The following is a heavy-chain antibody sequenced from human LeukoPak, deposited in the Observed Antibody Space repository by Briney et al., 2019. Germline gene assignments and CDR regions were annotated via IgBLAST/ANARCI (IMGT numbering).Heavy chain of an antibody. D-gene: IGHD3-22*01. Sequence: ASVKVSCKASGYTFTGYYMHWVRQAPGQGLEWMGWISAYNGNTNYAQKLQGRVTMTTDTSTSTAYMELRSLRSDDTAVYYCARVSEYYYDSSGYHQFPDYWGQGTLVTVSS. CDR3: ARVSEYYYDSSGYHQFPDY. CDR1: GYTFTGYY. CDR2: ISAYNGNT. J-gene: IGHJ4*02. V-gene: IGHV1-18*04.